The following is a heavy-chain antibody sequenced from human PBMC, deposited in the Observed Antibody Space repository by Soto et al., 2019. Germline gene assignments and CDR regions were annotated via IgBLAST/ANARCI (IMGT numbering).Heavy chain of an antibody. Sequence: VKVSCKASGYTFTSYDINWVRQATGQGLEWMGWMNPNSGNTGYAQKFQGRVTMTRNTSIRTAYLELSSLRSEDTAVYYCARKIPGTGGFDYWGQGILVTVSS. D-gene: IGHD2-8*02. CDR3: ARKIPGTGGFDY. V-gene: IGHV1-8*01. J-gene: IGHJ4*02. CDR2: MNPNSGNT. CDR1: GYTFTSYD.